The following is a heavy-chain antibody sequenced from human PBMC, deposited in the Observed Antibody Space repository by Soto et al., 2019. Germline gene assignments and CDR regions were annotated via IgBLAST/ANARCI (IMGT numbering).Heavy chain of an antibody. D-gene: IGHD2-15*01. CDR2: ISGSGGST. V-gene: IGHV3-23*01. Sequence: EVQLLESGGGLVQPGGSLRLSCTASGFTFSSYAMSWVRQAPGKGLEWVSAISGSGGSTYYADSVMGRFTISRDNANDTLYRQMNSLRDEDTAVYYCAKDGRVVVAFDYWGQGTLVTVSS. J-gene: IGHJ4*02. CDR3: AKDGRVVVAFDY. CDR1: GFTFSSYA.